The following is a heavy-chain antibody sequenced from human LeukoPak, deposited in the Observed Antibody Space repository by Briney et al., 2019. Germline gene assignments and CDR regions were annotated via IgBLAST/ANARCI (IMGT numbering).Heavy chain of an antibody. CDR2: IYTSGST. D-gene: IGHD5-18*01. CDR3: AAVDTAMVKGDAFDI. J-gene: IGHJ3*02. Sequence: SETLSLTCTVSGGSISSGSYYWSWIRQPAGKGLEWIGRIYTSGSTNYNPSLKSRVTISVDTSKDQFSLKLSSVTAADTAVYYCAAVDTAMVKGDAFDIWGQGTMVTVSS. CDR1: GGSISSGSYY. V-gene: IGHV4-61*02.